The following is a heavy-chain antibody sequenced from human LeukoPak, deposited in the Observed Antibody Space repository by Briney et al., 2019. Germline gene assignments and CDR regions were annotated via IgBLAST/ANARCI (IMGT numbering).Heavy chain of an antibody. CDR2: ISGSGGST. CDR1: GFTFSSYA. V-gene: IGHV3-23*01. J-gene: IGHJ6*03. Sequence: GGSLRLSCAASGFTFSSYAMSWVRQAPGKGLEWVSAISGSGGSTYYADSVKGRFAISRDNSKNTLYLQMNSLKTEDTAVYYCTRPAYFDWFMAYYMDVWGKGTTVTISS. D-gene: IGHD3-9*01. CDR3: TRPAYFDWFMAYYMDV.